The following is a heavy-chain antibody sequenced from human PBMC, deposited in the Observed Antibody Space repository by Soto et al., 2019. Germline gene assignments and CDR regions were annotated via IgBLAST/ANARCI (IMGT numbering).Heavy chain of an antibody. CDR1: GFTFSSYA. J-gene: IGHJ4*02. V-gene: IGHV3-23*01. CDR2: ISGSGGST. Sequence: EVQLLESGGGLVQPGGSLRLSCAASGFTFSSYAMSWVRQAPGKGLEWVSAISGSGGSTYYADSVKGRFTISRDNSKNTLYLQMNRLRAEDTAVYYCAKGGLWNDVVDYWGQGTLVTVSS. D-gene: IGHD1-1*01. CDR3: AKGGLWNDVVDY.